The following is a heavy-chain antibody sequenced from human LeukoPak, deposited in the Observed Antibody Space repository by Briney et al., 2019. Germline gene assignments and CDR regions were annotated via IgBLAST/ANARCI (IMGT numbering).Heavy chain of an antibody. CDR1: GFTLSTYW. CDR3: ARDRVVEWERPPVYGMDV. D-gene: IGHD1-26*01. Sequence: GGSLKLSCLASGFTLSTYWMHGVRQAPGKGLEWASRLDRDGTTTSYADSVYGRFTISRDNAKNTLYLQMNSLRAEDTAVYYCARDRVVEWERPPVYGMDVWGQGTTVTVSS. CDR2: LDRDGTTT. V-gene: IGHV3-74*01. J-gene: IGHJ6*02.